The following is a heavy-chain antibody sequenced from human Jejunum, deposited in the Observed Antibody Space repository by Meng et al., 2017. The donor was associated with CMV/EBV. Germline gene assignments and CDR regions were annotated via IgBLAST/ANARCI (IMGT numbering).Heavy chain of an antibody. V-gene: IGHV4-61*02. D-gene: IGHD1-20*01. CDR1: GDSISSGTYY. CDR3: ARGDIIGSSGARFDY. J-gene: IGHJ4*02. CDR2: IYPSGST. Sequence: QVQLQESGPGLVKPSQTLSLTCTGSGDSISSGTYYWSWIRQPAGKGLEWIGRIYPSGSTNYNPSLKSRVIISVDTSKNQFSLTLSSVTAADTAVYYCARGDIIGSSGARFDYWGQGTLVTVSS.